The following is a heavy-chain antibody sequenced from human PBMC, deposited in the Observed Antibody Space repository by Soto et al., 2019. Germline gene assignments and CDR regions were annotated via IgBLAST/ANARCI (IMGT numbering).Heavy chain of an antibody. Sequence: EVQLVESGGGLIQPGGSLRLSCAASGFTVSSNYMSWVRQAPGKGLEWVSVIYSGGSTYYADSVKGRFTISRDNSKNPLYLKMNSLRAEDTAVYYCARVLVVGGTSYDFWSGYYWYFDYWGQGTLVTVSS. J-gene: IGHJ4*02. CDR2: IYSGGST. D-gene: IGHD3-3*01. CDR1: GFTVSSNY. CDR3: ARVLVVGGTSYDFWSGYYWYFDY. V-gene: IGHV3-53*01.